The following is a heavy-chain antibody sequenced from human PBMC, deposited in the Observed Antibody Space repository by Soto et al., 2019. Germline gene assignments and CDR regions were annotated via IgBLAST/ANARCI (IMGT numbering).Heavy chain of an antibody. CDR1: VFSVISGIYD. CDR2: IYYSGST. V-gene: IGHV4-61*01. CDR3: ARGNYDFWSGYNNRSYYGMDV. D-gene: IGHD3-3*01. J-gene: IGHJ6*02. Sequence: SETRSLACTLSVFSVISGIYDWSWIRQPPWNGLDWIVYIYYSGSTNYNPSLKIRVTISLDTSKNQFSLKLSSVTAADTAVYYCARGNYDFWSGYNNRSYYGMDVWGQGTTVTVSS.